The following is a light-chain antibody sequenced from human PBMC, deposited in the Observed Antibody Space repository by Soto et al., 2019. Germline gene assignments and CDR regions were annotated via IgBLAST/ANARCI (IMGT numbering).Light chain of an antibody. Sequence: QSVLTPPPSVSGAPGQRVTISCTGSSSNIGTGYDVHWYQQPPGTAPKLLIYGNSNRPSGVPDRFSGSKSGTSASLAITGLQAEDEADYYCQSFDSSRFYVFGTGTKVTVL. V-gene: IGLV1-40*01. CDR2: GNS. J-gene: IGLJ1*01. CDR3: QSFDSSRFYV. CDR1: SSNIGTGYD.